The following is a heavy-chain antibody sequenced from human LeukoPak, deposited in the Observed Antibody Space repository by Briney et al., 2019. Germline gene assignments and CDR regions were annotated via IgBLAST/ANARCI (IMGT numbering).Heavy chain of an antibody. Sequence: GGSLRLSCAASGFTFSSYAMSWVRQAPGKGLEWVSAISGSGGSTYYADSVKGRFTISRDNSKNTLYLQMNSLRAEDTAVYYCALLGVDPSYSSGWWPWWPYADYWGQGTLVTVSS. CDR3: ALLGVDPSYSSGWWPWWPYADY. J-gene: IGHJ4*02. CDR1: GFTFSSYA. V-gene: IGHV3-23*01. D-gene: IGHD6-19*01. CDR2: ISGSGGST.